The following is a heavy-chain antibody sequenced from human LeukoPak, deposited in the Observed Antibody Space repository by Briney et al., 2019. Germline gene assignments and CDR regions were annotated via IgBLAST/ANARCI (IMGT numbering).Heavy chain of an antibody. Sequence: ASVKVSCKASGYTFTSYGISWVRQAPGQGLEWMGWISAYNGNTNYAQKLQGRVTVTTDTSTSTAYMELRSLRSDDTAVYYCASSLTMVRGVIDYYYGMDVWGQGTTVTVSS. D-gene: IGHD3-10*01. J-gene: IGHJ6*02. CDR2: ISAYNGNT. CDR3: ASSLTMVRGVIDYYYGMDV. CDR1: GYTFTSYG. V-gene: IGHV1-18*01.